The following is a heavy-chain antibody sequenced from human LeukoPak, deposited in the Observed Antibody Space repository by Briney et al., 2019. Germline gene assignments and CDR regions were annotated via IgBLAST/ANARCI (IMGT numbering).Heavy chain of an antibody. Sequence: PSETLSLTCTVSGVSISSGGYYWSWIRQHPGKGLEWIGYIYYSGSTYYNPSLKSRVTISVDTSKNQFSLKLSSVTAADTAVYYCARLLEQYGSGSLPWFDPWGQGTLVTVSS. CDR1: GVSISSGGYY. J-gene: IGHJ5*02. V-gene: IGHV4-31*03. CDR3: ARLLEQYGSGSLPWFDP. D-gene: IGHD3-10*01. CDR2: IYYSGST.